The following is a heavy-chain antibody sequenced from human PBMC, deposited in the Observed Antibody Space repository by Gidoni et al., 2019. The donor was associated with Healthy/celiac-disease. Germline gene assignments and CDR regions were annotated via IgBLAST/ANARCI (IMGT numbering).Heavy chain of an antibody. Sequence: EVQLVQSGAEVKKPGESLRISCKGSGYSFTSYWISWVRQMPGKGLEWMGRTDPSDSYTNYSPSFQGHVTISADKSISTAYLQWSSLKASDTAMYYCARPGKVTTGPDYGMDVWGQGTTVTVSS. CDR1: GYSFTSYW. CDR2: TDPSDSYT. CDR3: ARPGKVTTGPDYGMDV. J-gene: IGHJ6*02. D-gene: IGHD4-17*01. V-gene: IGHV5-10-1*03.